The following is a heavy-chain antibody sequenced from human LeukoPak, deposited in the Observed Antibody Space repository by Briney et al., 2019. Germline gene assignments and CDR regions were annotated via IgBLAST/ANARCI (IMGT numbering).Heavy chain of an antibody. CDR3: ARRRYYDSTGYNPTYYFDY. D-gene: IGHD3-22*01. CDR2: IYNTLDT. CDR1: GDSIIGYY. V-gene: IGHV4-59*01. Sequence: PSGTLSLTCTVSGDSIIGYYWSWIRQPPGKRLEWIGYIYNTLDTTYNPSLESRVTISLDMSNKQFSLRLSSVTAADTAVYYCARRRYYDSTGYNPTYYFDYWGQGHLVTVSS. J-gene: IGHJ4*02.